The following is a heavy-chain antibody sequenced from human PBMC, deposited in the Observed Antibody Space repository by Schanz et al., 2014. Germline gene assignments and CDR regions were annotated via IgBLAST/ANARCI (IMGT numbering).Heavy chain of an antibody. Sequence: QLQLQESGPGLVKPSETLSLTCTVSGGSISSSSYYWGWIRQPPGKGLEWIGTIDDTGSTYYTPSLRGRLPVSVDTPKTPLSVQLPSVTAADTAVYYCARLMVPGWFDPWGQGTLVTVSS. D-gene: IGHD3-10*01. J-gene: IGHJ5*02. V-gene: IGHV4-39*01. CDR2: IDDTGST. CDR3: ARLMVPGWFDP. CDR1: GGSISSSSYY.